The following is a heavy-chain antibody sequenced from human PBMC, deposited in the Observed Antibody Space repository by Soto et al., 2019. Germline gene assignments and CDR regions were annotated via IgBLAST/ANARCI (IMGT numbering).Heavy chain of an antibody. V-gene: IGHV4-59*08. Sequence: SETLSLTCTVSGGCISSHYWSWIRQPPGKGLEWIGYIYYSGSTNYNPSLKSRVTISVDTSKNQFSLKLSSVTAADTAVYYCARVAVDGTRVDYWGQGTLVTVSS. CDR1: GGCISSHY. CDR3: ARVAVDGTRVDY. D-gene: IGHD6-19*01. CDR2: IYYSGST. J-gene: IGHJ4*02.